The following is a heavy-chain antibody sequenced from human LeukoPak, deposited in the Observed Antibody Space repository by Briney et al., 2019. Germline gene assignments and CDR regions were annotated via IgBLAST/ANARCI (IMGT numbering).Heavy chain of an antibody. J-gene: IGHJ4*02. CDR1: GFTFSAYG. CDR3: ARARSTGYYVADY. Sequence: GRSLRLSCAASGFTFSAYGMHWVRQAPGKGLEWVSGINWNGGSTGYADSVKGRFTISRDNAKNSLYLQMNSLRAADTALYYCARARSTGYYVADYWGQGTLVTVSS. CDR2: INWNGGST. D-gene: IGHD3-9*01. V-gene: IGHV3-20*04.